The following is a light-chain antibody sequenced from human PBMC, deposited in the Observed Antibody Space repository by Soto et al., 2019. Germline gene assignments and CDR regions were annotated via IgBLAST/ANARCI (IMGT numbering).Light chain of an antibody. CDR3: MLYMGGGLVV. CDR1: SGSVSTTYY. CDR2: STN. V-gene: IGLV8-61*01. J-gene: IGLJ2*01. Sequence: QAVVTQEPSFSLSPGGTVTLTCGLTSGSVSTTYYPSWYQQTPGQSPRTLIDSTNIRSSGVPDRFSGSILGNKAALTITGAQADDESDYHCMLYMGGGLVVFGGGTKLTVL.